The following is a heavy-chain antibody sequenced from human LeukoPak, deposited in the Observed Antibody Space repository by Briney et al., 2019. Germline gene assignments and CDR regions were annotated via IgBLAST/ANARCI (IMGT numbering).Heavy chain of an antibody. V-gene: IGHV3-30*18. CDR3: AKDVQWELLLYYFDY. D-gene: IGHD1-26*01. CDR2: ISYDGSNK. CDR1: GFTFSSYG. Sequence: PGGSLRLSCAASGFTFSSYGMHWVRQAPGKGLEWVAVISYDGSNKYYADSVKGRFTISRDNSKNTLYLQMNSLRAEDTAVYYCAKDVQWELLLYYFDYWGQGTLVTVSS. J-gene: IGHJ4*02.